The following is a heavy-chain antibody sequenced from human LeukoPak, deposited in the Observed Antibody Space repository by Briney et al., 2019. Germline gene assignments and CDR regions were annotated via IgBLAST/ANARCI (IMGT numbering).Heavy chain of an antibody. J-gene: IGHJ4*02. D-gene: IGHD3-9*01. V-gene: IGHV1-46*03. Sequence: ASVKVSCKASGYTFTSYYMHWVRQAPGQGLEWMGIINPSGGSTSYAQKFQVRVTMTRDTSTSTVYMELSSLRSEDTAVYYCARDLTQTTIKPLYYFDYWGQGTLVTVSS. CDR3: ARDLTQTTIKPLYYFDY. CDR1: GYTFTSYY. CDR2: INPSGGST.